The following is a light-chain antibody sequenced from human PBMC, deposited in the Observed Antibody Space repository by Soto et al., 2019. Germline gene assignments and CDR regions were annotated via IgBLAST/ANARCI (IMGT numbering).Light chain of an antibody. Sequence: QSVLTQPPSVSGAPGQRVNISCTGSSSNIGAGYDVHWYQQLPGTAPKLLIYGNSNRPSGVPDRFSGSKSGTSASLAITGLQAEDEADYYCQSYASSLSGSWVFGGGTQLTVL. V-gene: IGLV1-40*01. J-gene: IGLJ3*02. CDR3: QSYASSLSGSWV. CDR1: SSNIGAGYD. CDR2: GNS.